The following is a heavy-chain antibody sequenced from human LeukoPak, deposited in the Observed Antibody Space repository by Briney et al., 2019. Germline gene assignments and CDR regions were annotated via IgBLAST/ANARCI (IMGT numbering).Heavy chain of an antibody. CDR1: GYTFTGYY. Sequence: GASVKVSCKASGYTFTGYYMHWVRQAPGQGLEWMGWINPNSGGTNYAQKFQGRVTMTRDTSISTAYMELSRLRSDDTAVYYCARGGITIFGVVPTDAFDIWGQGTMVTVSS. V-gene: IGHV1-2*02. J-gene: IGHJ3*02. D-gene: IGHD3-3*01. CDR3: ARGGITIFGVVPTDAFDI. CDR2: INPNSGGT.